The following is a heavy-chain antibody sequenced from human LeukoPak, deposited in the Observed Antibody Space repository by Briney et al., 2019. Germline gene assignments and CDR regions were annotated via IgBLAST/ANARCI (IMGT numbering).Heavy chain of an antibody. CDR2: IYPGDSDT. CDR3: ARRGGYVRNAFDI. CDR1: GYRFISYW. J-gene: IGHJ3*02. V-gene: IGHV5-51*01. D-gene: IGHD3-16*01. Sequence: GESLKISCKGSGYRFISYWIGWVRQMPGKGLEWMGIIYPGDSDTRYSPSFQGQVTISADKSISTAYLQWSSLKASDTAMYYCARRGGYVRNAFDIWGQGTMVTVSS.